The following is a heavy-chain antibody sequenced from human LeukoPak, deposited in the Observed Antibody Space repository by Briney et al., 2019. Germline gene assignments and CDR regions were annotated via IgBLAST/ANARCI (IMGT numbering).Heavy chain of an antibody. D-gene: IGHD3/OR15-3a*01. Sequence: GRSLRLSCAASGFTFSSYGMIWVRQAPGKGLEWVSYISSSSSTIQYADSVRGRFTISRDNAKNSLYLQMDSLRAEDTAVYYCAREVVGLYYSGQGALVTVSS. J-gene: IGHJ4*02. CDR3: AREVVGLYY. V-gene: IGHV3-48*01. CDR2: ISSSSSTI. CDR1: GFTFSSYG.